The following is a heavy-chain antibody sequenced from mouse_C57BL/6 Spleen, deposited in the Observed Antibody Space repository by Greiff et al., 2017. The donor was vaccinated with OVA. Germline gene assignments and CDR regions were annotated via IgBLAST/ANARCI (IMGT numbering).Heavy chain of an antibody. J-gene: IGHJ1*03. CDR1: GYTFTSYW. CDR2: IYPGSGST. Sequence: QVQLQQPGAELVKPGASVKMSCKASGYTFTSYWITWVKQRPGQGLEWIGDIYPGSGSTNYNEKFKSKATLTVDTSSSTAYMQLSSLTSEDSAVYYCARREGLRRDWYFDVWGTGTTVTVSS. V-gene: IGHV1-55*01. CDR3: ARREGLRRDWYFDV. D-gene: IGHD2-4*01.